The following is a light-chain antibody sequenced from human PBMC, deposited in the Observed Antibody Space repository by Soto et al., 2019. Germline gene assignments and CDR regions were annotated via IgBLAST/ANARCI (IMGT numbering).Light chain of an antibody. CDR2: GAS. CDR3: QQYGDSPMYT. Sequence: EIVLTQSPGTLSSSPGERATLSCRASQSVSSSHLAWYQQKPGQAPRLLIYGASSRATGIPDRFSGSGSGTDFTLTISRLEPEDVAVYFCQQYGDSPMYTFGQGTKLEI. CDR1: QSVSSSH. J-gene: IGKJ2*01. V-gene: IGKV3-20*01.